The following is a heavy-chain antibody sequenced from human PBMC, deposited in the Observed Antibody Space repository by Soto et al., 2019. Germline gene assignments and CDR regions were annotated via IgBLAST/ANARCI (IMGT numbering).Heavy chain of an antibody. Sequence: SETLSLTCTVSGDSISSGNYYWSWIRQPPGKGLEWIGFISYSGTTHYSASLRSRVSISVDTSKNQFSLDLSSVTAADTAVYYCATMGTPVTGLYYFDYWGQGTLVT. J-gene: IGHJ4*02. CDR1: GDSISSGNYY. CDR2: ISYSGTT. V-gene: IGHV4-30-4*01. CDR3: ATMGTPVTGLYYFDY. D-gene: IGHD1-7*01.